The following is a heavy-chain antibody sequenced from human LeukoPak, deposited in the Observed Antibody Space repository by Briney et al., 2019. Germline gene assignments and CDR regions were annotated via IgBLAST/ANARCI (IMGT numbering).Heavy chain of an antibody. CDR3: ALSVRGVIAFDF. CDR1: GGSISSYY. CDR2: IYYSGST. D-gene: IGHD3-10*02. Sequence: SETLSLTCTVSGGSISSYYWSWIRQPPGKGLEWIGYIYYSGSTNYNPSLKSRVTISVDTSKNQLSLKLSSVTAADTAVYYCALSVRGVIAFDFWGQGTLVTVSS. J-gene: IGHJ4*02. V-gene: IGHV4-59*01.